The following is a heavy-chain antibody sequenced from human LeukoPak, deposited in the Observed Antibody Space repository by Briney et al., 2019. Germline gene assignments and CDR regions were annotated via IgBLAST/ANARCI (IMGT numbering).Heavy chain of an antibody. V-gene: IGHV1-18*01. CDR3: ARGWEYCSSTSCSFNWFDP. CDR2: ISAYNGNT. Sequence: GASVKVSCKASGYTFTSYGISWVRQAPGQGLEWMGWISAYNGNTDYAQKLQGRVTMTTDTSTSTAYMELRSVRSDDTAVYYCARGWEYCSSTSCSFNWFDPWGQGTLVTVSS. D-gene: IGHD2-2*01. J-gene: IGHJ5*02. CDR1: GYTFTSYG.